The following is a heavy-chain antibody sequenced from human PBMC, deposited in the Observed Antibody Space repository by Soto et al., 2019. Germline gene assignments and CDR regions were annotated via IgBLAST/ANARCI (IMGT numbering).Heavy chain of an antibody. CDR2: IGYGGGGT. V-gene: IGHV3-23*01. J-gene: IGHJ6*02. D-gene: IGHD1-26*01. CDR1: GLTFSNYA. Sequence: EVQLLESGGGLVQPGGSLRLSCVASGLTFSNYAMHWVRQAPGQGLEWVSGIGYGGGGTYYADSVKGRLTISRHNSNNTVYQQMSSLRAEDTAVYYCVKAKGSTVSPSDYYYNGMDVWGQGTTVTVSS. CDR3: VKAKGSTVSPSDYYYNGMDV.